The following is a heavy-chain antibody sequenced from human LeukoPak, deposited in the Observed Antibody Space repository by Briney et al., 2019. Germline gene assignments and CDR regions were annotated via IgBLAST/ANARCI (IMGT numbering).Heavy chain of an antibody. CDR3: ARQYYYDSSGYYSSGDAFDI. V-gene: IGHV4-39*07. Sequence: ASETLSLTCTVSGGSISSSSYYWGWIRHPPGKGLEWIGSIYYSGSTYYNPSLKSRVTISVDTSKNQFSLKLSSVTAADTAVYYCARQYYYDSSGYYSSGDAFDIWGQGTMVTVSS. D-gene: IGHD3-22*01. CDR1: GGSISSSSYY. CDR2: IYYSGST. J-gene: IGHJ3*02.